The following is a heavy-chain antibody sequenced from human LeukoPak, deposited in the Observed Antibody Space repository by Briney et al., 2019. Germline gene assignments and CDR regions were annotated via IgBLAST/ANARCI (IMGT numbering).Heavy chain of an antibody. V-gene: IGHV3-7*01. CDR1: GFTFSSYW. CDR3: ARSSINGFDI. Sequence: GGSLRLSCAVTGFTFSSYWVSWVRQAPGKGLEWVANIKQDGSEKYFVDSVKGRFTISRDSAKNSLYLQMNSLRVEDAAVFYCARSSINGFDIWGQGTMVTVSS. J-gene: IGHJ3*02. D-gene: IGHD1-14*01. CDR2: IKQDGSEK.